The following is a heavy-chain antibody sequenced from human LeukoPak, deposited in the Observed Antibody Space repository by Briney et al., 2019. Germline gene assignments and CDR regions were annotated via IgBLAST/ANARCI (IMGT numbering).Heavy chain of an antibody. CDR2: INHSGST. D-gene: IGHD3-10*01. V-gene: IGHV4-34*01. Sequence: SETLSLTCAVYGGSFSGYYWSWIRQPPGKGLEWIGEINHSGSTNYNPSLKSRGTISVDTSKNQFSLKLSSVTAADTAVYYCARTPYYYGSGRRKYYFDYWGQGTLVTVSS. CDR3: ARTPYYYGSGRRKYYFDY. J-gene: IGHJ4*02. CDR1: GGSFSGYY.